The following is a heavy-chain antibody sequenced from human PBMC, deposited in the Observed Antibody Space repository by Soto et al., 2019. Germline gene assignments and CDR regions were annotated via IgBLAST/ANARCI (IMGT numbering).Heavy chain of an antibody. CDR2: IKQDGSEK. CDR1: GFTFSSYW. V-gene: IGHV3-7*01. Sequence: GGSLRLSCAASGFTFSSYWMSWVRQAPGKGLEWVANIKQDGSEKYYVGSVKGRFTISRDNAKNSLYLQMNSLRAEDTAVYYCAREPWYYDILTGDHYYYYYMDVWGKGTTVTVSS. D-gene: IGHD3-9*01. J-gene: IGHJ6*03. CDR3: AREPWYYDILTGDHYYYYYMDV.